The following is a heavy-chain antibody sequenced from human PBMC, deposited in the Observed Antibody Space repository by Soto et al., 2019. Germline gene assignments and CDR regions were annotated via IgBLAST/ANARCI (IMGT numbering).Heavy chain of an antibody. D-gene: IGHD3-22*01. Sequence: EVQLMESGGGSEQPGGSLRLSCTTSGFTFSSFEMVWVRQAPGKGLEWVSYISGSGSAIYYADSVEGRFTISRDTAKKSLFLQMDSLRAEDTAVYYCARVGLDYDSSGYYFDKWGQGTLVTVAS. CDR1: GFTFSSFE. V-gene: IGHV3-48*03. CDR3: ARVGLDYDSSGYYFDK. CDR2: ISGSGSAI. J-gene: IGHJ4*02.